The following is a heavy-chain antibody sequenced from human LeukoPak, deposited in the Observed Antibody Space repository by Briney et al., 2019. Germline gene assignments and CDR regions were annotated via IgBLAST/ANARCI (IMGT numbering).Heavy chain of an antibody. Sequence: PSETLSLTCAVYGGSFSGYYWSWIRQPPGKGLEWIGEINHSGSTTSNPSLKSRVTISVDTSKNQFSLKLSSVTAADTAVYYCAREGMVRGVGPRNYYYYYYMDVWGKGTTVTVSS. V-gene: IGHV4-34*01. J-gene: IGHJ6*03. CDR2: INHSGST. D-gene: IGHD3-10*01. CDR1: GGSFSGYY. CDR3: AREGMVRGVGPRNYYYYYYMDV.